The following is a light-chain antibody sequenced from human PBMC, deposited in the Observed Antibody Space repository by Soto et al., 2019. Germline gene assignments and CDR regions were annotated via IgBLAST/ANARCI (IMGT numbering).Light chain of an antibody. V-gene: IGKV1-39*01. Sequence: DIQMTQSPSSLSASVGDRVTITCRASQSISSYLNWYQQKPGKAPKLLIYAASSLQSGVPSRVSGSGSGTDFTLTISRLEPEDFATYYCQQSYSTPLTFGPGTKVDI. CDR2: AAS. CDR1: QSISSY. CDR3: QQSYSTPLT. J-gene: IGKJ3*01.